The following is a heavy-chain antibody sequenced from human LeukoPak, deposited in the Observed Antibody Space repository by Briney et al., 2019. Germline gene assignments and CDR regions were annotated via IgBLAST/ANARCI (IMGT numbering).Heavy chain of an antibody. J-gene: IGHJ3*02. CDR3: ARYSSSGAFDI. D-gene: IGHD6-6*01. CDR1: GGSISSGSYY. CDR2: IYTSGST. Sequence: SETLSLTCTVSGGSISSGSYYWSWIRQPAGKGLEWIGRIYTSGSTNYNPSLKSRVTISVDRSKNQFSLNLSSVTAADTAVYYCARYSSSGAFDIWGQGTMVTVSS. V-gene: IGHV4-61*02.